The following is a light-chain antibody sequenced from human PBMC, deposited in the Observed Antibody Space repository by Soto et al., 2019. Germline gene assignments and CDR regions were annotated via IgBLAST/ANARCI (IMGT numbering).Light chain of an antibody. V-gene: IGKV1-27*01. J-gene: IGKJ1*01. CDR1: QGISNY. CDR3: QKYNSDPWT. Sequence: DIHMTQSPSSLSASVGYIFTITCRASQGISNYLDWYQQKPGKVPKLLIYAASTLQSGVPSRLSGSGYGTDLTITISSMQPEDVATYYCQKYNSDPWTFGQGTKVDIK. CDR2: AAS.